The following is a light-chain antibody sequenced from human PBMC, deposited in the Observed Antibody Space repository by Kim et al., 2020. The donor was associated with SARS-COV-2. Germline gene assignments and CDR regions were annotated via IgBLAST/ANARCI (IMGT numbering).Light chain of an antibody. J-gene: IGLJ3*02. CDR3: CSYAGSSTFWV. V-gene: IGLV2-23*01. Sequence: QSITISCTGTSSDVGSYNLVSWYQHHPGKAPKLMIYEGIKRPSGVSDRFSGSKSGNTASLTISGLQTEDEAQYYCCSYAGSSTFWVFGGGTQLTVL. CDR1: SSDVGSYNL. CDR2: EGI.